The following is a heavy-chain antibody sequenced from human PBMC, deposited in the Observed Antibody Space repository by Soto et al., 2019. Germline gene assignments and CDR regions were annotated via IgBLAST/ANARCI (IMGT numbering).Heavy chain of an antibody. CDR3: ASILSIAARQGGGIGAFDI. J-gene: IGHJ3*02. CDR1: GGTFSSYA. Sequence: QVQLVQSGAEMKKPGSSVKVSCKASGGTFSSYAISWVRQAPGQGLEWMGGIIPIFGTANYAQKFQGRVTITADESTSTAYMELSSLRSEDTAVYYCASILSIAARQGGGIGAFDIWGQGTMVTVSS. V-gene: IGHV1-69*01. CDR2: IIPIFGTA. D-gene: IGHD6-6*01.